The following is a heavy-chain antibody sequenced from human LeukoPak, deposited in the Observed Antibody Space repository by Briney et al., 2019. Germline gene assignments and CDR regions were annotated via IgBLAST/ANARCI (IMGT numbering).Heavy chain of an antibody. D-gene: IGHD3-10*01. CDR1: GYTFTGYY. CDR3: ARESSMVRDVDY. V-gene: IGHV1-2*02. CDR2: INPNSGGT. Sequence: ASVTVSCKASGYTFTGYYMHWVRQAPGQGLEWMGWINPNSGGTHYAQKFQGRITMTRDTYISTAYMKLSSLRSDDTAVYFCARESSMVRDVDYWGEGALVTVSS. J-gene: IGHJ4*02.